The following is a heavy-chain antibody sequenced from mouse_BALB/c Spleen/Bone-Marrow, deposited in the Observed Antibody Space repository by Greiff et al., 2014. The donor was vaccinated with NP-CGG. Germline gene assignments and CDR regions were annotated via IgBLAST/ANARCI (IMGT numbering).Heavy chain of an antibody. CDR1: GYTFTSYV. J-gene: IGHJ4*01. Sequence: EVQPQQSGPELVKPGASGKMSCKASGYTFTSYVMHWVKQKPGQGLEWIGYINPYNDGTKYNEKFKGKATLTSDKSSSTAYMELSSLTSEDSAVYYCTRGVYYDYDEGAMDYWGQGSSVTDSS. CDR2: INPYNDGT. CDR3: TRGVYYDYDEGAMDY. D-gene: IGHD2-4*01. V-gene: IGHV1-14*01.